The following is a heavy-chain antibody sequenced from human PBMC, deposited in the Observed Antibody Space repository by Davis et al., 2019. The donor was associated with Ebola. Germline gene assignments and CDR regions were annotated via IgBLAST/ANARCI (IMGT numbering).Heavy chain of an antibody. CDR3: AKGVGDF. Sequence: MPSETLSLTCAVYGGSFSGYYWSWIRQPPGKGLEWIGEINHSGSTNYNPSLKSRVTISVDTSKNQFSLKVNSVTAADTAVYYCAKGVGDFWGQGTLVTVSS. J-gene: IGHJ4*02. CDR1: GGSFSGYY. V-gene: IGHV4-34*01. D-gene: IGHD3-16*01. CDR2: INHSGST.